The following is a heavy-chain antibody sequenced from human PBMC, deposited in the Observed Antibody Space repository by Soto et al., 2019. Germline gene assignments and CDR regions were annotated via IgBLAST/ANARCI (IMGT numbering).Heavy chain of an antibody. J-gene: IGHJ4*02. CDR1: GYTFTSYA. D-gene: IGHD2-2*01. CDR3: ARIMPSGTLPYPYDY. V-gene: IGHV1-3*01. CDR2: INAGNGNT. Sequence: ASVKVSCKASGYTFTSYAMHWVRQAPGQRLEWMGWINAGNGNTKYSQKFQGRVTITRDTSASTAYMELSSLRSEDTAVYYCARIMPSGTLPYPYDYWGQGTLVTVSS.